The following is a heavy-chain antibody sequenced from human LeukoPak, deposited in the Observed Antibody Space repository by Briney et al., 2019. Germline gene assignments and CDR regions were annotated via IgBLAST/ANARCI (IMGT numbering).Heavy chain of an antibody. V-gene: IGHV3-21*01. CDR1: GFTFSSYS. CDR3: ARDYGDYGGSYGMDV. Sequence: GGSLRLSCAASGFTFSSYSMNWVRQAPGKGLEWVSSISSSSSYIYYADSVKGRFTISRDNAKNSLYLQMNSLRAEDTAVYYCARDYGDYGGSYGMDVWGQGTTVTVSS. D-gene: IGHD4-17*01. CDR2: ISSSSSYI. J-gene: IGHJ6*02.